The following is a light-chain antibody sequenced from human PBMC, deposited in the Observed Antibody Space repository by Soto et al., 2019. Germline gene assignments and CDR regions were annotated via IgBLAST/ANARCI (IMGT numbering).Light chain of an antibody. J-gene: IGKJ1*01. CDR3: QQYNNWTQT. V-gene: IGKV3-15*01. CDR2: GAS. Sequence: KVITQSPATLSLSPGERAILSSRATESVRSNLAWYQQKPGQAPRLXIYGASTRETGIPARFSGSGSGTEFTLTISSLQSEDFAVYYCQQYNNWTQTFGQGTKVDIK. CDR1: ESVRSN.